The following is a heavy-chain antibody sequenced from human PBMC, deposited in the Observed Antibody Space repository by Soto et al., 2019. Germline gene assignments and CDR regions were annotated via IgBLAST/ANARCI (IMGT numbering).Heavy chain of an antibody. D-gene: IGHD2-2*01. CDR1: GGSISSSSYY. CDR2: IYYSGST. CDR3: ASPNGQGIVVVPAAIAGDAFDI. Sequence: QLQLQESGPGLVKPSETLSLTCTVSGGSISSSSYYWGWIRQPPGKGLEWIGSIYYSGSTYYNPSLKSRVTISVDTSKNQFSLKLSSVTAADTAVYYCASPNGQGIVVVPAAIAGDAFDIWGQGTMVTVSS. V-gene: IGHV4-39*01. J-gene: IGHJ3*02.